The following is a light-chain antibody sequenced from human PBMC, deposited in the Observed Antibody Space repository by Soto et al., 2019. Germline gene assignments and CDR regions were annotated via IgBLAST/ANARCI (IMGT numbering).Light chain of an antibody. V-gene: IGLV2-11*01. CDR2: DVN. CDR3: CSYAGSYHYV. J-gene: IGLJ1*01. Sequence: QSALIQPSSVSGSPGQSITVSCAGTYSDVGTYNYVSWYQQHPGKAPKVMIYDVNKRPSGVPDRFSGSKSGSTASLTISGLQAEDEADYYCCSYAGSYHYVFGTGTKVTVL. CDR1: YSDVGTYNY.